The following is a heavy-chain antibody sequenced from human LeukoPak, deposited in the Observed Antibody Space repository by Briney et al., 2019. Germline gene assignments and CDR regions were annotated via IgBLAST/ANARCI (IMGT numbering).Heavy chain of an antibody. D-gene: IGHD3-16*01. J-gene: IGHJ3*02. CDR2: IYSSGST. V-gene: IGHV4-59*11. Sequence: SETLSLTCTVSGGSMSSHYWSWIRQPPGKGLEWIGYIYSSGSTNYNPSLKTRITISVDTSKNQFSLKLSSVTAADTAVYYCAIWGNAFDIWGQGTMVTVSS. CDR3: AIWGNAFDI. CDR1: GGSMSSHY.